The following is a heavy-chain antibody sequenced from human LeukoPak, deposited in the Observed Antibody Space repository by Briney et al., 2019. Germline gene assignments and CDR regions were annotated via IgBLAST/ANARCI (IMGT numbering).Heavy chain of an antibody. CDR3: ARAEIDYVWGSYRYLSY. V-gene: IGHV4-30-4*01. D-gene: IGHD3-16*02. CDR1: GGSISSGDYY. CDR2: IYYSGST. J-gene: IGHJ4*02. Sequence: SETLSLTCTVSGGSISSGDYYWSWIRQPPGKGLEWIGYIYYSGSTYYNPSLKSRVTISVDTSKNQFSLKLSSVTAADTAVYYCARAEIDYVWGSYRYLSYWGQGTLVTVSS.